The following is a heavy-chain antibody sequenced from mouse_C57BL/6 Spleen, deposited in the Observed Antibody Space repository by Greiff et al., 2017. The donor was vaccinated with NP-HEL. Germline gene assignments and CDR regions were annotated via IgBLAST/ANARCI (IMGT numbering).Heavy chain of an antibody. D-gene: IGHD4-1*01. Sequence: EVKVVESGPELVKPGASVKIPCKASGYTFTDYNMDWVKQSHGKSLEWIGDINPNNGGTIYNQKFKGKATLTVDKSSSTAYMELRSLTSEDTAVYYCARTVGPGWFAYWGQGTLVTVSA. CDR1: GYTFTDYN. CDR2: INPNNGGT. J-gene: IGHJ3*01. V-gene: IGHV1-18*01. CDR3: ARTVGPGWFAY.